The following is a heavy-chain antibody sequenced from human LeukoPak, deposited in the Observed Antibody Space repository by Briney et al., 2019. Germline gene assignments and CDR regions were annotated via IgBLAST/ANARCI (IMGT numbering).Heavy chain of an antibody. V-gene: IGHV4-34*01. CDR1: GGSFSGYY. CDR3: ARSRYCSSTSCRYYYYGMDV. CDR2: INHSGST. D-gene: IGHD2-2*01. Sequence: SETLSLTCAVYGGSFSGYYWNWIRQPPGEGLEWIGEINHSGSTNYNPSLKSRVTISVDTSKSQFSLDLTSVTAADTAVYYCARSRYCSSTSCRYYYYGMDVWGQGTTVTVSS. J-gene: IGHJ6*02.